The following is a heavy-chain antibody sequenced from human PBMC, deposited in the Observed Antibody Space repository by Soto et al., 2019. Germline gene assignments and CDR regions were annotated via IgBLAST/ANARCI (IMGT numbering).Heavy chain of an antibody. CDR3: ARDTSQEYQLLRPYYYYGMDV. J-gene: IGHJ6*02. V-gene: IGHV1-69*13. D-gene: IGHD2-2*01. CDR2: IIPIFGTA. CDR1: GGTFSSYA. Sequence: SVKVSCKASGGTFSSYAISWVRQAPGQGLEWMGGIIPIFGTANYAQKFQGRVTITADESTSTAYMELSSLRSEDTAVYYCARDTSQEYQLLRPYYYYGMDVWGQGTTVTVSS.